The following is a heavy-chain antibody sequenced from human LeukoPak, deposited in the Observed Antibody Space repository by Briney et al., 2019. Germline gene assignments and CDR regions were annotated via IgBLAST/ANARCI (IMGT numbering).Heavy chain of an antibody. CDR2: ISGSGGST. J-gene: IGHJ4*02. CDR1: GFTFSSYA. CDR3: ARVSIRFLEWLFFDY. Sequence: GSLRLSCAASGFTFSSYAMSWVRQAPGKGLEWVSAISGSGGSTYYADSVKGRFTISRDNSKNTLYLQMNSLRAEDTAVYYCARVSIRFLEWLFFDYWGQGTLVTVSS. D-gene: IGHD3-3*01. V-gene: IGHV3-23*01.